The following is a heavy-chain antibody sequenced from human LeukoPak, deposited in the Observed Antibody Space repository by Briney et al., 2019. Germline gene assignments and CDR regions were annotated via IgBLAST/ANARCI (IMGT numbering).Heavy chain of an antibody. J-gene: IGHJ1*01. CDR2: DHYSGST. CDR3: ARSYSSGGNVALFQH. Sequence: SETLSLTCTVSGGSISTYYWSWIRQPPGRGLEYIGSDHYSGSTNYNSSLKSRVTISVDTSKNQFSLKLSSVTAADTAVYYCARSYSSGGNVALFQHWGQGTLVTVSS. V-gene: IGHV4-59*08. D-gene: IGHD6-19*01. CDR1: GGSISTYY.